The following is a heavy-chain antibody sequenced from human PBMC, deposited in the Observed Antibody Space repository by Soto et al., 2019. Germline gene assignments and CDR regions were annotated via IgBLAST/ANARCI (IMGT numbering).Heavy chain of an antibody. CDR3: ARDYRAAGIHGMDV. J-gene: IGHJ6*02. CDR1: GGTFSSYA. D-gene: IGHD6-13*01. CDR2: IIPIFGTA. V-gene: IGHV1-69*13. Sequence: SVKVSCKASGGTFSSYAISWVRQAPGQGLEWMGGIIPIFGTANYAQKFQGRVTITADESTSTAYMELSSLRSEDTAVYYCARDYRAAGIHGMDVWGQGTTVTVSS.